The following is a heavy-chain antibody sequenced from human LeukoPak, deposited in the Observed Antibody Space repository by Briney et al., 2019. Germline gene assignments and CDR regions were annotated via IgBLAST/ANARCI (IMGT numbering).Heavy chain of an antibody. CDR3: ARGRGRHFDY. CDR1: GGSFSGYY. J-gene: IGHJ4*02. Sequence: SETLSLTCAVYGGSFSGYYWSWIRQPPGKGLEWIGEINHSGSTNYNPSLKSRVTISVDTSKNQFSLKLCSVTAADTAVYYCARGRGRHFDYWGQGTLVTVSS. D-gene: IGHD3-10*01. CDR2: INHSGST. V-gene: IGHV4-34*01.